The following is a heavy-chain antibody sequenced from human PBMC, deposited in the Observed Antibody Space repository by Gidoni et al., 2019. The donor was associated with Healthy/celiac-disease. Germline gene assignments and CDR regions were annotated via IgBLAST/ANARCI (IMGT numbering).Heavy chain of an antibody. CDR1: GFTFGSSG. Sequence: VESAGGVVQPGRSLRLSCAASGFTFGSSGMHWVRQAPGKGLEWVAVISYDGSNKYYADSVKSRFTISRDNSKNTLYLKMNSLRAEETAVYYCAKEPGGEYCSGGSCYSFYYYYYGMDVWGQGTTVTVSS. J-gene: IGHJ6*02. CDR3: AKEPGGEYCSGGSCYSFYYYYYGMDV. CDR2: ISYDGSNK. D-gene: IGHD2-15*01. V-gene: IGHV3-30*18.